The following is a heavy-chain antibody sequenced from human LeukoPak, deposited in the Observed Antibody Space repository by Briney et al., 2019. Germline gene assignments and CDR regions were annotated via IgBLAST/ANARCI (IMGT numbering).Heavy chain of an antibody. Sequence: GGSLRLSCAASGFTFSSYAMSWVRQAPGKGLEWISVIYSAGTTYYADSVKGRFTVSRDNSKNTLYLQMNTLRAEDTAVYYCARAWVGAAGFFDCWGQGTLVTVSS. J-gene: IGHJ4*02. CDR2: IYSAGTT. CDR1: GFTFSSYA. CDR3: ARAWVGAAGFFDC. D-gene: IGHD1-26*01. V-gene: IGHV3-53*01.